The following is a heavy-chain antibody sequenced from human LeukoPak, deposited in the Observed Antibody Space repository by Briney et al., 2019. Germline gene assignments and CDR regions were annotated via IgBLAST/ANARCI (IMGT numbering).Heavy chain of an antibody. J-gene: IGHJ4*02. D-gene: IGHD4-17*01. CDR3: ARLPKDYVYYYFDY. V-gene: IGHV5-51*03. CDR2: IYPGDSDT. CDR1: AYSFTSYW. Sequence: RSGETLKISCKGSAYSFTSYWIGWVRQMPGKGLEWRVIIYPGDSDTRYRQSVQGQVTIAADKSISTAYLQWSSLKASDSAMYYCARLPKDYVYYYFDYWGQGTLVTVSS.